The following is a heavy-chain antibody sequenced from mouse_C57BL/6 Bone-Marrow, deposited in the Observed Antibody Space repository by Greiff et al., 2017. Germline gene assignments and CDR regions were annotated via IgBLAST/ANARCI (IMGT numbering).Heavy chain of an antibody. V-gene: IGHV1-55*01. CDR3: ARGHYYGSRNWYFDV. CDR1: GYTFTSYW. CDR2: IYPGSGST. D-gene: IGHD1-1*01. J-gene: IGHJ1*03. Sequence: QVQLQQPGAELVKPGASVKMSCKASGYTFTSYWITWVKQRPGQVLEWIGDIYPGSGSTNYNEKFKSKATLTVDTSSSTAYMQLSSLTSEDSAVYYCARGHYYGSRNWYFDVWGTGTTVTVSS.